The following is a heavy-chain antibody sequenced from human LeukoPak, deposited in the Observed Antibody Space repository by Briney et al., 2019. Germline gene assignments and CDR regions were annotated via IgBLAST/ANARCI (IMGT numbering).Heavy chain of an antibody. V-gene: IGHV1-2*02. D-gene: IGHD1-1*01. CDR3: ARTDDSLFPLNDY. J-gene: IGHJ4*02. CDR1: GYTFTGYY. CDR2: INPNSGGT. Sequence: ASVKVSCKASGYTFTGYYMHWVRQAPGQGLEWMGWINPNSGGTNYAQKFQGRVTMTRDTSISTAYMELSRPRSDDTAVYYCARTDDSLFPLNDYWGQGTLVTVSS.